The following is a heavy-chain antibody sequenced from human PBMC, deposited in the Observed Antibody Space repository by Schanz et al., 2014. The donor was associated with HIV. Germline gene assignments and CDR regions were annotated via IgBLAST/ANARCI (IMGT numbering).Heavy chain of an antibody. CDR1: GLTFSSSI. J-gene: IGHJ3*01. V-gene: IGHV3-30*09. CDR3: AREGESSGRAGRFDL. Sequence: QVQLVESGGGVVQPGRSLSLSCTASGLTFSSSIMHWVRQAPGKGLEWVAGMSHDGFSKYFADSVKGRFAISREDSKNTVHLQMDSLRPEDTAVYYCAREGESSGRAGRFDLWGQGAMVTVSS. CDR2: MSHDGFSK. D-gene: IGHD6-19*01.